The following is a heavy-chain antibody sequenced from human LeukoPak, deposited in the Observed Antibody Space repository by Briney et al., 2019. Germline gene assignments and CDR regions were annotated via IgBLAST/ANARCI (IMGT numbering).Heavy chain of an antibody. CDR3: ARMGAAAGYFDY. V-gene: IGHV1-2*02. CDR2: IHPRRGDT. CDR1: GYSFTAFY. Sequence: ASVKVSCKTSGYSFTAFYIHWVRQAPGQGLEWMGWIHPRRGDTNYAQKFQGRVTMTRDTSISTAYMELRSLRSDDTAVYYCARMGAAAGYFDYWGQGTLVTVSS. J-gene: IGHJ4*02. D-gene: IGHD6-13*01.